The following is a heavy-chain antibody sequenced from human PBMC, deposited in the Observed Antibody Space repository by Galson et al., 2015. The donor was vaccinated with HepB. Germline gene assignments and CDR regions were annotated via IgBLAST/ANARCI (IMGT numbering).Heavy chain of an antibody. CDR3: ARVAGDYSLGYYYYYMDV. Sequence: SETLSLTCTVSGGSISSSSYYWGWIRQPPGKGLEWIGSIYYSGSTYYNPSLKSRVTISVDTSKNQFSLKLSSVTAADTAVYYCARVAGDYSLGYYYYYMDVWGKGTTVTVSS. CDR1: GGSISSSSYY. CDR2: IYYSGST. V-gene: IGHV4-39*01. J-gene: IGHJ6*03. D-gene: IGHD4-17*01.